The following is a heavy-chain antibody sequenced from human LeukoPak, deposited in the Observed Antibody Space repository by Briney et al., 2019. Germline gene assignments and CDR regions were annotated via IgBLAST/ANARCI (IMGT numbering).Heavy chain of an antibody. Sequence: GGSLRLSCTASGFTFSSYGMNWVRQDPRKGLVWVSRINGDGRNINYADSVRGRFTISRDNSKNTLYLQMNSLRAEDTAVYYCAREAWPFGELYGMDVWGQGTTVTVSS. D-gene: IGHD3-10*01. CDR2: INGDGRNI. CDR1: GFTFSSYG. J-gene: IGHJ6*02. V-gene: IGHV3-74*01. CDR3: AREAWPFGELYGMDV.